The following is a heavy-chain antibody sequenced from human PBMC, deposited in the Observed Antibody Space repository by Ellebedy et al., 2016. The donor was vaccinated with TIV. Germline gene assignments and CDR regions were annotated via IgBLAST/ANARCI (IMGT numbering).Heavy chain of an antibody. CDR2: IFSAADGGET. V-gene: IGHV3-53*01. D-gene: IGHD4-23*01. J-gene: IGHJ4*02. CDR1: GFTVTTNY. CDR3: ARDAAGNGGKLDY. Sequence: GESLKISCAASGFTVTTNYMNWVRQAPGKGLEWVSVIFSAADGGETHYADSVKGRFTIPRDSSKNTLYLQMKSLRAEDTAGYYCARDAAGNGGKLDYWGQGALVTVSS.